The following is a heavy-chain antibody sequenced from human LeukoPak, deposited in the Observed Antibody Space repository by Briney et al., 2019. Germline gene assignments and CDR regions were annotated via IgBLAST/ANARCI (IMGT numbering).Heavy chain of an antibody. J-gene: IGHJ4*02. CDR2: ISSSGSTK. CDR1: GFTFSDYY. V-gene: IGHV3-11*01. CDR3: ARDGVLRHFDWLYYFDY. Sequence: GGSLRLSCAASGFTFSDYYMFWIRQAPGKGLEWVSYISSSGSTKYYADSVKGRFTISRDNAKNSLYLQMNSLRAEDTALYYCARDGVLRHFDWLYYFDYWGQGTLVTVSS. D-gene: IGHD3-9*01.